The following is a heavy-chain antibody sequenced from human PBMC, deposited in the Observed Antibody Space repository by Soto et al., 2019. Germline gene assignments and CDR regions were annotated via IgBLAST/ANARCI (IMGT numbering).Heavy chain of an antibody. CDR1: GGSISSYY. V-gene: IGHV4-59*01. Sequence: SETLSLTCTVSGGSISSYYWSWIRQPPGKGLEWIGYIYYSGSTNYNPSLKSRVTISVDTSKNQFSLKLSSVTAADTAVYYCARDLKWFDPWGQGTLVTVSS. J-gene: IGHJ5*02. CDR3: ARDLKWFDP. CDR2: IYYSGST.